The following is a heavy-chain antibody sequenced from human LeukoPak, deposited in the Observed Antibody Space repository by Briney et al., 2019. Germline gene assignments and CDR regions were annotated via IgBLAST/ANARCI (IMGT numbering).Heavy chain of an antibody. CDR1: GYTFTSYG. D-gene: IGHD3-3*01. CDR3: ARDSPHWSGYLREAPDI. Sequence: ASVTVSCKASGYTFTSYGISWVRQAPGQGLEWMGWISAYNGNTSYAQKLQGRVTMTTDTSTSTAYMELRSLRSDDTAVYYCARDSPHWSGYLREAPDIWGQGTMVTVSS. CDR2: ISAYNGNT. V-gene: IGHV1-18*01. J-gene: IGHJ3*02.